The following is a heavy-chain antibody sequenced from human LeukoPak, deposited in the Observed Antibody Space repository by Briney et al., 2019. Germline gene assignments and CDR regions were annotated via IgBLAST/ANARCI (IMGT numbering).Heavy chain of an antibody. Sequence: GESLKISCKGSGYRFTDYWIGWVRQMPGKGLDWMGIIYPRDSDTRYSPSFQGQVTISADKSIRTVYLQWSSLKASDAAMYYCAIRYSGSYNDYWGQGTLVTVSS. CDR1: GYRFTDYW. V-gene: IGHV5-51*01. CDR3: AIRYSGSYNDY. J-gene: IGHJ4*02. CDR2: IYPRDSDT. D-gene: IGHD1-26*01.